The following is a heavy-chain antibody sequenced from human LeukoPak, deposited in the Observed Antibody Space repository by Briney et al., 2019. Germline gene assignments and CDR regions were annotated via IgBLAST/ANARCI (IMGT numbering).Heavy chain of an antibody. V-gene: IGHV4-61*01. D-gene: IGHD2-15*01. J-gene: IGHJ4*02. CDR2: IYYSGST. Sequence: PSETLSLTCAVSGYSISSGYYWGWIRQPPGKGLEWIGYIYYSGSTNYNPSLKSRVTISVDTSKNLFSLKLSSVTAADTAVYYCARQHCSGGSCYEVDYWGQGTLVTVSS. CDR3: ARQHCSGGSCYEVDY. CDR1: GYSISSGYY.